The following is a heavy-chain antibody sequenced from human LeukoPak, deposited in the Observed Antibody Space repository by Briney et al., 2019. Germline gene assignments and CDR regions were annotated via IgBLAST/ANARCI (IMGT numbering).Heavy chain of an antibody. CDR1: GGSISSYY. D-gene: IGHD6-13*01. J-gene: IGHJ4*02. V-gene: IGHV4-59*01. CDR3: ARDPGEGIAAAGPII. Sequence: SETLSLTCTVSGGSISSYYWSWIRQPPGKGLEWIGYIYYSGSTNYNPSLKGRVTISVDTSKNQFSLKLSSVTAADTAVYYCARDPGEGIAAAGPIIWGQGTLVTVSS. CDR2: IYYSGST.